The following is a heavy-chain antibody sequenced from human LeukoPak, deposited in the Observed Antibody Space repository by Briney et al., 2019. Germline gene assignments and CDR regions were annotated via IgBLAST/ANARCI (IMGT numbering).Heavy chain of an antibody. Sequence: PGGSLRLSCAASGFTFSSYAMHWVRQAPGKGLEWVAVISYDGSNKYYADSVKGRFTISRDNSKNTLYLQMNSLRAEDTAVYYCARDRCSSTSCRHYYYHYYMDVWGKGTTVTVSS. CDR2: ISYDGSNK. V-gene: IGHV3-30-3*01. D-gene: IGHD2-2*01. J-gene: IGHJ6*03. CDR1: GFTFSSYA. CDR3: ARDRCSSTSCRHYYYHYYMDV.